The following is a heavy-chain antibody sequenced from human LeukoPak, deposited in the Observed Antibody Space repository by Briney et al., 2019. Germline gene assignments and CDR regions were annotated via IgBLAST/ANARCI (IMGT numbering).Heavy chain of an antibody. J-gene: IGHJ3*02. CDR2: IIPIFGTA. Sequence: SVKVSCKASGGTFSIYAISWVRQAPGQALEWMGGIIPIFGTANYAQKFQGRVTITADESTSTAYMELSSLRSEDTAVYYCARGGWDGYNSHDAFDIWGQGTMVTVSS. CDR3: ARGGWDGYNSHDAFDI. D-gene: IGHD5-24*01. CDR1: GGTFSIYA. V-gene: IGHV1-69*13.